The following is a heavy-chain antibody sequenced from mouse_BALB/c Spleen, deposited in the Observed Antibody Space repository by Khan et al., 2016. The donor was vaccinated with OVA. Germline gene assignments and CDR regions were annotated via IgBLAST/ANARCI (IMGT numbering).Heavy chain of an antibody. D-gene: IGHD2-2*01. CDR3: ARGDDLYAY. CDR2: VNPNTGNT. V-gene: IGHV1-26*01. J-gene: IGHJ3*01. CDR1: GYSFTGYY. Sequence: VQLKQSGPDLVKPGASVKMSCKASGYSFTGYYMNWVKQSHGKSLECIGRVNPNTGNTNYNQTFNVKAILIVATSSTTAYMELRSLKSEESAVYYCARGDDLYAYWGQGTLVTVSA.